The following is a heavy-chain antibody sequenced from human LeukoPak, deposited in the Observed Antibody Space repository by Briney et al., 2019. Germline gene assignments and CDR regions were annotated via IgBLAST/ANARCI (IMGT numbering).Heavy chain of an antibody. Sequence: SETLSLTCTVSGGSISSGGYYWSWIRQHPGKGLEWIGYIYYSGSTYYNPSLKSRVTISVDTSKNQFSLRLSSVTAADTAVYYCARGYSSGWYVWFDPWGQGTLVTVSS. CDR3: ARGYSSGWYVWFDP. V-gene: IGHV4-31*03. J-gene: IGHJ5*02. CDR1: GGSISSGGYY. CDR2: IYYSGST. D-gene: IGHD6-19*01.